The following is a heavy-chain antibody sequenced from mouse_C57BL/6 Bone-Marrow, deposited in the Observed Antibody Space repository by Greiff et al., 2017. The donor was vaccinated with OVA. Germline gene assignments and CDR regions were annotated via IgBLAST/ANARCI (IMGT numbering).Heavy chain of an antibody. V-gene: IGHV1-81*01. CDR2: IYPRSGNT. Sequence: QVQLQQSGAELARPGASVKLSCKASGYTFTSYGISWVKQRTGQGLEWIGEIYPRSGNTYYSEKFKGKATLTADKSSSTAYMELRSLTSEDSAVYFCARRGYYYGPWYFDVWGTGTTVTVSS. D-gene: IGHD1-1*01. J-gene: IGHJ1*03. CDR1: GYTFTSYG. CDR3: ARRGYYYGPWYFDV.